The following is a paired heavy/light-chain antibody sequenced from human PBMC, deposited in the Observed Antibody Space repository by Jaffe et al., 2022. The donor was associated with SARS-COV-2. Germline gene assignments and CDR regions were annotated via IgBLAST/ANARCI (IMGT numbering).Heavy chain of an antibody. CDR3: ARAKGGTYYNGNDY. Sequence: QVQLVESGGGVVQPGMSLRLSCAASGFTFSPYPMHWVRQAPDKGLEWVAVISYDGSSEYYADSVRGRFTISRDNSKNTLYLQMNSLRLEDTAVYYCARAKGGTYYNGNDYWGQGTLVTVSS. J-gene: IGHJ4*02. CDR1: GFTFSPYP. V-gene: IGHV3-30*04. D-gene: IGHD3-10*01. CDR2: ISYDGSSE.
Light chain of an antibody. CDR1: NSNIGNNY. J-gene: IGLJ1*01. V-gene: IGLV1-51*02. CDR2: ENN. Sequence: QSVLTQPPSVSAAPGQKVTISCSGSNSNIGNNYVSWYQQLPGTAPKLLIYENNKRPSGIPDRISGSKSGTSATLGITGLQTGDEADYYCGTWDSSLSAHVFGAGTKVTVL. CDR3: GTWDSSLSAHV.